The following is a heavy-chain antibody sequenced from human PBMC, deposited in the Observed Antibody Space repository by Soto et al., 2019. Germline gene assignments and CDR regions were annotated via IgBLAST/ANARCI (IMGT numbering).Heavy chain of an antibody. CDR2: TSSDGTST. V-gene: IGHV3-30*18. D-gene: IGHD2-15*01. Sequence: GGSLTLSCEASGFHFSTYGILWVRQAPGKGLEWVAVTSSDGTSTHYADSVKGRFTISSANSKHTVYLHINSIRADETAVYFCAKDVICYCSVRNCQIFDFWGQGTVVTVSS. J-gene: IGHJ4*02. CDR1: GFHFSTYG. CDR3: AKDVICYCSVRNCQIFDF.